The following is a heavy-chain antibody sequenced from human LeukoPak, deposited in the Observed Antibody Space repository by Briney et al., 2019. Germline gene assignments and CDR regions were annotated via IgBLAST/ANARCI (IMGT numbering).Heavy chain of an antibody. D-gene: IGHD3-3*01. CDR1: GFTFSSYS. Sequence: GGSLRLSCAASGFTFSSYSMNWVRQAPGKGLEWVSSISSSSSYIYYADSVKGRFTISRDNSKNTLYLQMNSLRAEDTAVYYCAKANSITIFGVISPVEYWGQGTLVTVSS. J-gene: IGHJ4*02. V-gene: IGHV3-21*04. CDR2: ISSSSSYI. CDR3: AKANSITIFGVISPVEY.